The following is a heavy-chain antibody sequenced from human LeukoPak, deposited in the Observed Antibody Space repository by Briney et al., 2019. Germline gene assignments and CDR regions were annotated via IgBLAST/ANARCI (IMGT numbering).Heavy chain of an antibody. CDR2: SNTDGTI. Sequence: PPGGPRRLSCAASGFTFISYALHWFRKAPGKGLEWISYSNTDGTISYADSVKGRFTISRDNAENSLYLQMNSLRDEDTAVYFCVRDRDYAFDFWGQGTMVTVSS. CDR1: GFTFISYA. V-gene: IGHV3-48*02. CDR3: VRDRDYAFDF. J-gene: IGHJ3*01.